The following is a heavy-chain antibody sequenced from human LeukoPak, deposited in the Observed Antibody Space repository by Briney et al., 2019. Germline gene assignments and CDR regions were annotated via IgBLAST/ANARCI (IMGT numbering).Heavy chain of an antibody. Sequence: ASVKVSCKASGFTFTNYYIHWVRQAPGQGLEWMGVVNPTGGSTGYTQKFQGRVTMTRDTSTNTVYMELSSLRSEDTAVYYCAPVGSNDAFDLWGQGTMVTVSS. CDR3: APVGSNDAFDL. CDR2: VNPTGGST. D-gene: IGHD1-26*01. V-gene: IGHV1-46*01. J-gene: IGHJ3*01. CDR1: GFTFTNYY.